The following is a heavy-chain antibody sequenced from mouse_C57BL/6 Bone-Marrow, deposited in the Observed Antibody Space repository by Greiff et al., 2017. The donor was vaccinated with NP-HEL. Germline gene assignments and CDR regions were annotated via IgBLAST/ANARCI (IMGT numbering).Heavy chain of an antibody. J-gene: IGHJ4*01. Sequence: DVMLVESGGGLVKPGGSLKLSCAASGFTFSDYGMHWVRQAPEKGLEWVAYISSGSSTIYYADTVKGRFTISSDNAKHTLFLQMTSLRSEDTAMYYCARRYRGLYYYAMDYWGQGTSVTVSS. CDR2: ISSGSSTI. V-gene: IGHV5-17*01. CDR3: ARRYRGLYYYAMDY. CDR1: GFTFSDYG. D-gene: IGHD2-12*01.